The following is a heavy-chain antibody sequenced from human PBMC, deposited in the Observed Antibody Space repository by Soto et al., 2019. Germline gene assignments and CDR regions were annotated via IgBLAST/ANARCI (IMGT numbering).Heavy chain of an antibody. V-gene: IGHV3-23*01. D-gene: IGHD3-3*01. CDR1: GFTFSSYA. Sequence: EVQLLESGGGLVQPGGSLRLSCAASGFTFSSYAMSWVRQAPGKGLEWVSAISGSGGSTYYADSVKGRFTISRDNSKNTLYRQMNGLRAEDTAVYDCAKGWSDGVYSIPWFDPWGQGTLVTVSS. J-gene: IGHJ5*02. CDR2: ISGSGGST. CDR3: AKGWSDGVYSIPWFDP.